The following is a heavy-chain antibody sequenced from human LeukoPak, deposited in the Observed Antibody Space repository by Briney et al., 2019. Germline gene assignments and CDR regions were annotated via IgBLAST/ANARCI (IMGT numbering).Heavy chain of an antibody. D-gene: IGHD5-18*01. CDR3: AKQARVDTAMAFFDY. V-gene: IGHV3-9*01. CDR1: GFTFDDYA. J-gene: IGHJ4*02. Sequence: GRSLRLSCAASGFTFDDYAMHWVRQAPGKGLEWVSGISWNSGSIGYADSVKGRFTISRDNAKNSLYLQMNSLRAEDTALYYCAKQARVDTAMAFFDYWGQGTLVTVSS. CDR2: ISWNSGSI.